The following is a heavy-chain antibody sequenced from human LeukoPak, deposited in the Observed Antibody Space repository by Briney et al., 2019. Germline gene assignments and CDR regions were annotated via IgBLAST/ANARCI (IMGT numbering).Heavy chain of an antibody. Sequence: PSETLSLTCTVSGGSISSGNYYWSWIRQHPGKGLEWIGYIYYSGSTYYNPSLKSRVTISVDTSKNQFSLKLSSVTAADTAVYYCARVYYYDSSGYWVYYFDYWGQGTLVTVSS. CDR1: GGSISSGNYY. CDR3: ARVYYYDSSGYWVYYFDY. J-gene: IGHJ4*02. D-gene: IGHD3-22*01. CDR2: IYYSGST. V-gene: IGHV4-31*03.